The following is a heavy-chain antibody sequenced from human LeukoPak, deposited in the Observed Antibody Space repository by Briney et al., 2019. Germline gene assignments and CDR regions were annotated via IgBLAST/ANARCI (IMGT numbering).Heavy chain of an antibody. D-gene: IGHD2-2*01. Sequence: GASVEVSCKASGYTFTGYYMHWVRQAPGQGLEWMGWINPKSGDTNYAQKFQGRVTMTRDTSISTAYMELSRLRSDDTAVYYCAPTSVSYFDYWGQGTLVTVSS. CDR3: APTSVSYFDY. CDR2: INPKSGDT. CDR1: GYTFTGYY. V-gene: IGHV1-2*02. J-gene: IGHJ4*02.